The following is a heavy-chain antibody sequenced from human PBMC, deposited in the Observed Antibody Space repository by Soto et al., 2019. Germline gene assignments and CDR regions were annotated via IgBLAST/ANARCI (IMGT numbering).Heavy chain of an antibody. CDR2: IYSGGST. V-gene: IGHV3-53*01. CDR3: ARDRVESGYPEYFQH. CDR1: GFTVSSNY. Sequence: EVPLVESGGGLIQPGGSLRLSCAASGFTVSSNYMSWVRQAPGKGLEWVSVIYSGGSTYYADSVKGRFTISRDNSKKTLYLQMNSLRAEDTAVYYCARDRVESGYPEYFQHWGQGTLVTVSS. D-gene: IGHD3-22*01. J-gene: IGHJ1*01.